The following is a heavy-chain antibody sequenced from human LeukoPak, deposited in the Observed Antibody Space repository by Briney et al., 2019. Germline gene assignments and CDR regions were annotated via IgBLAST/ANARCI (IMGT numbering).Heavy chain of an antibody. V-gene: IGHV1-8*01. CDR2: MNPNSDNT. Sequence: ASVKVSCKASGYTFTSYDINWVRQATGQGLEWMGWMNPNSDNTGYAQKFQGRVTMTRNTSISTAYMELSSLRSEDTAVYYCARGRFITIFGVASNWFDPWGQGTLVTVSS. CDR1: GYTFTSYD. CDR3: ARGRFITIFGVASNWFDP. J-gene: IGHJ5*02. D-gene: IGHD3-3*01.